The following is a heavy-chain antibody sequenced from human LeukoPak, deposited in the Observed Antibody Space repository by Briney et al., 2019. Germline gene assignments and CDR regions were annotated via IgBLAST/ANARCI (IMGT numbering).Heavy chain of an antibody. CDR2: IYYSGST. D-gene: IGHD6-13*01. V-gene: IGHV4-39*07. J-gene: IGHJ4*02. CDR1: GGSISSSSYY. CDR3: ARGIGGAAGPLHPFDY. Sequence: PSETLSLTCTVSGGSISSSSYYWGWIRQPPGKGLEWIGSIYYSGSTYYNPSLKSRVTISVDTSKNQFSLKLSSVTAADTAVYYCARGIGGAAGPLHPFDYWGQGTLVTVSS.